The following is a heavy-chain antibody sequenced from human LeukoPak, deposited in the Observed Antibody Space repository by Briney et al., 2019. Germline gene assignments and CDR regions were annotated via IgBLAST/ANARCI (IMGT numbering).Heavy chain of an antibody. CDR3: ASRAGYTGSWSAFDY. CDR2: ISGSGGST. Sequence: PGGSLRLSCAASGFTFAGYAMTWVRQAPGKGLEWVSLISGSGGSTYYADVVKGRFTISRDNAKNSLYLQMNSLRAEDTAVYYCASRAGYTGSWSAFDYWGQGTLVTVSS. CDR1: GFTFAGYA. J-gene: IGHJ4*02. D-gene: IGHD6-13*01. V-gene: IGHV3-23*01.